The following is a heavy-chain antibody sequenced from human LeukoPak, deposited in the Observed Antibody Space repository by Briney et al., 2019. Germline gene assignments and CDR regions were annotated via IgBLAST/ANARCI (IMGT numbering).Heavy chain of an antibody. Sequence: SVKVSCKASGYTFTSYDVNWVRQARGQRLEWIGWIVVGSGNTNYAQKFQERVTITRDMSTSTAYMELSSLRSEDTAVYYCAAGYCSSTSCYESAFWGQGTLVTVSS. CDR2: IVVGSGNT. CDR1: GYTFTSYD. J-gene: IGHJ4*02. D-gene: IGHD2-2*01. CDR3: AAGYCSSTSCYESAF. V-gene: IGHV1-58*01.